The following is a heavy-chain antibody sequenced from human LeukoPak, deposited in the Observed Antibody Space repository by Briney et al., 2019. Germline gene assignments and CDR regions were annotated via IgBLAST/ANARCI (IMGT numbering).Heavy chain of an antibody. V-gene: IGHV5-51*01. CDR3: ARHLGYREGVDY. Sequence: GESLKISCKGSGYSFSRYWIGWVRQMPGKGLEWMGLIFPGDSATRYSPSFQGQVTFSVDKSISTAYLQWSSLKVSDTAMYYCARHLGYREGVDYWGQGTLVTVSS. CDR1: GYSFSRYW. CDR2: IFPGDSAT. J-gene: IGHJ4*02. D-gene: IGHD5-12*01.